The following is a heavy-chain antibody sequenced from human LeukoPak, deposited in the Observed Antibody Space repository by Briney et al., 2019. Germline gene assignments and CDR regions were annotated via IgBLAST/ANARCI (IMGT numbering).Heavy chain of an antibody. CDR3: ARHRAYSSSSPFDY. J-gene: IGHJ4*02. Sequence: SETLSLTCPVSGGSISSLYWSRIRQPPGKGLEWIGYIYYTGSTNYNPSLKSRVTMFVDMSKNQFSLRLSSVTAADTAVYYCARHRAYSSSSPFDYWGQGTLVTVSS. CDR2: IYYTGST. CDR1: GGSISSLY. D-gene: IGHD6-6*01. V-gene: IGHV4-59*08.